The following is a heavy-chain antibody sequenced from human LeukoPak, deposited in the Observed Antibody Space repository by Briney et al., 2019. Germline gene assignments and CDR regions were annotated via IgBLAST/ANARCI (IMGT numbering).Heavy chain of an antibody. J-gene: IGHJ5*02. Sequence: ASLKLSCKASGYTFTGYDMHWVRQAAGHGLEWRRRIGPNSGGTNYAQKFQGRVTMTRDTSISTAYMELSRLRSDDTAVYDCAKHPRHSRPRLAVFENWVVRCGEGSHDTVSS. V-gene: IGHV1-2*06. CDR3: AKHPRHSRPRLAVFENWVVR. CDR1: GYTFTGYD. D-gene: IGHD3-3*01. CDR2: IGPNSGGT.